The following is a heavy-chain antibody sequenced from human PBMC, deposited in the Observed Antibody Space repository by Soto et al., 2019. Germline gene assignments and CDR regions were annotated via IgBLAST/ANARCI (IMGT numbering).Heavy chain of an antibody. CDR2: ISGSGGST. V-gene: IGHV3-23*01. J-gene: IGHJ4*02. Sequence: GGSLRLSCAASGFTFSSYAMSWVRQAPGKGLEWVSAISGSGGSTYYADSVKGRFTISRDNSKNTLYLQMMNLRAEDADVYYGAKFIRLLWYGESPDYWGQGTLVTVSS. CDR1: GFTFSSYA. CDR3: AKFIRLLWYGESPDY. D-gene: IGHD3-10*01.